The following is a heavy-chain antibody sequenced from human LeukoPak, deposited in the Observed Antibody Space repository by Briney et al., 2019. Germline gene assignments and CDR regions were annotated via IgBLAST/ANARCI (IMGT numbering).Heavy chain of an antibody. CDR3: VSSSPRGWFDP. CDR1: GGSISSYY. CDR2: IYYSGST. D-gene: IGHD6-6*01. V-gene: IGHV4-59*01. Sequence: PSETLSLTCTVSGGSISSYYWSWIRQPPGKGLEWIGYIYYSGSTNYNPSLKSRVTISVDTSKNQFSLKLSSVTAADTAVYYCVSSSPRGWFDPWGQATLVTVSS. J-gene: IGHJ5*02.